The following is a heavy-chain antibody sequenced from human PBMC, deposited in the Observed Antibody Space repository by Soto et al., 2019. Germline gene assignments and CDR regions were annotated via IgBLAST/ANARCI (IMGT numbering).Heavy chain of an antibody. Sequence: GASVKVSCKVSGYTLTELSMHWVRQAPGKGLEWMGRIIPILGIANYAQKFQGRVTITADKSTSTAYMELSSLRSEDTAVYYCARLLYYDSSGYPVDYWGQGTLVTVSS. CDR2: IIPILGIA. V-gene: IGHV1-69*02. CDR3: ARLLYYDSSGYPVDY. J-gene: IGHJ4*02. D-gene: IGHD3-22*01. CDR1: GYTLTELS.